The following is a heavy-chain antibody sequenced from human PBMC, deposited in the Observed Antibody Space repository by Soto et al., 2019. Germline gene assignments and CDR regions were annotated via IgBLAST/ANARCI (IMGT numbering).Heavy chain of an antibody. CDR3: AATRRRDSRGYYDDWLDP. J-gene: IGHJ5*02. CDR1: GGSVSSYY. D-gene: IGHD3-22*01. CDR2: IYITGNT. Sequence: QVQLQESGPGLVKPSETLSLTCTVSGGSVSSYYWTWIRQSPGKGLEWIGYIYITGNTNYNPSLESRVTMSLDTATDQVSLKLYSMTAADTAVYYCAATRRRDSRGYYDDWLDPWGQGIPVTVSS. V-gene: IGHV4-59*02.